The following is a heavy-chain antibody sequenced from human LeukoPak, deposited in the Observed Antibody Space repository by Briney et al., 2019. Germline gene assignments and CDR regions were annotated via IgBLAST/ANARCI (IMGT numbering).Heavy chain of an antibody. J-gene: IGHJ4*02. CDR3: TRRYYHDSSGNYYGDY. D-gene: IGHD3-22*01. V-gene: IGHV3-73*01. Sequence: PGGSLRLSCAASGFTFTDSAMHWVRQASGKGLEWVGRIRSKANNYATSYDASVKGRFTISRDDSKNTAFLQMDSLKTEDTAVYYCTRRYYHDSSGNYYGDYWGQGTLVTVSS. CDR1: GFTFTDSA. CDR2: IRSKANNYAT.